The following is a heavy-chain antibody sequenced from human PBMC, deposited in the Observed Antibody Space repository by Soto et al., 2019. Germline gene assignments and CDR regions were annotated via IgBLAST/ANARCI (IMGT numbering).Heavy chain of an antibody. CDR2: IKSKTDGGTT. CDR3: TTVSHYYYDRSGFPAY. V-gene: IGHV3-15*01. D-gene: IGHD3-22*01. Sequence: EVQLVESGGGLVKPGGSLRLSCAASGFTFSNAWMSWVRQAPRKGLEWVGRIKSKTDGGTTDYAAPVKGRFTISRDDSKNTLYMQMNSLKTEDTAVYYCTTVSHYYYDRSGFPAYWGQGTLVTVSS. CDR1: GFTFSNAW. J-gene: IGHJ4*02.